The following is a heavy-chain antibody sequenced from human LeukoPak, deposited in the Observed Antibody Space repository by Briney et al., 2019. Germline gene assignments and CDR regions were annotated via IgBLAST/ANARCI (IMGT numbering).Heavy chain of an antibody. CDR2: INPSGGST. V-gene: IGHV1-46*03. CDR3: ARGTYCSGGSCPYRTNYYYYYMDV. D-gene: IGHD2-15*01. CDR1: GYTFTSYY. J-gene: IGHJ6*03. Sequence: GSVKVSCKASGYTFTSYYMHWVRQAPGQGLEWMGIINPSGGSTSYAQKFKGRVTMTRDTSTSTVYMELSSLRSEDTAVYYCARGTYCSGGSCPYRTNYYYYYMDVWGKGTTVTVSS.